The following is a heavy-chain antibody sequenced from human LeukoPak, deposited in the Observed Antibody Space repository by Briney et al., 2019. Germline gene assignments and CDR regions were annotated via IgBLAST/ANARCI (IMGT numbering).Heavy chain of an antibody. CDR2: IKSKIDGGAA. J-gene: IGHJ4*02. CDR3: TREWYGELPY. Sequence: PGGSLRLSCAASGFTFSGAWMSWVRQAPGKGLEWVGRIKSKIDGGAAEYAAPVQGRFIISRDDSSDMSHLQMNTLKTEDTAVYYCTREWYGELPYWGQGTLVTVSS. V-gene: IGHV3-15*01. D-gene: IGHD3-10*01. CDR1: GFTFSGAW.